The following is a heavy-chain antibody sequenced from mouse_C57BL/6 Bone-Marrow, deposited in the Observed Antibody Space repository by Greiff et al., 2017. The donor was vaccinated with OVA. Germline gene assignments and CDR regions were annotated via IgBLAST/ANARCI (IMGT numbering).Heavy chain of an antibody. V-gene: IGHV7-1*01. D-gene: IGHD1-1*01. CDR3: ARDAGTTVVEGYFDV. J-gene: IGHJ1*03. CDR2: SRNKANDYTT. CDR1: GFTFSDFY. Sequence: EVNLVESGGGLVQSGRSLRLSCAPSGFTFSDFYMEWVRQAPGKGLEWIAASRNKANDYTTEYSASVKGRFIVSRDTSQSILYLQMNALRAEDTAIYYCARDAGTTVVEGYFDVWGTGTTVTVSS.